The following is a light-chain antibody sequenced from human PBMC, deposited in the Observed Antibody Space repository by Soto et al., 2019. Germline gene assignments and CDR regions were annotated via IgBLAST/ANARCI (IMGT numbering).Light chain of an antibody. CDR1: NIGSKS. V-gene: IGLV3-21*02. CDR2: DDS. J-gene: IGLJ1*01. CDR3: QVWDTSSEHDV. Sequence: SYELAQPPSVSVAPGQTARITCGGNNIGSKSVHWYQQKPGPAPVLVVYDDSDRPSGIPERFSGSKSMNTAILTISRVEAGDEADYYCQVWDTSSEHDVFGTGTKVTVL.